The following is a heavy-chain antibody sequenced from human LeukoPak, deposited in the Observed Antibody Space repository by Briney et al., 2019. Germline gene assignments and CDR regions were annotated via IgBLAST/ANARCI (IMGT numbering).Heavy chain of an antibody. CDR3: TTFYHEYSPH. CDR2: IKSNADGGTP. Sequence: GGSLRLSCAASGFSFMNAWMIWVRQAPGKGLEWVGRIKSNADGGTPDYAAPARGRFTISRDDSKNTLYLQMNSLKTEDTAVYYCTTFYHEYSPHWGRGTLVTVSS. V-gene: IGHV3-15*01. CDR1: GFSFMNAW. D-gene: IGHD2/OR15-2a*01. J-gene: IGHJ4*02.